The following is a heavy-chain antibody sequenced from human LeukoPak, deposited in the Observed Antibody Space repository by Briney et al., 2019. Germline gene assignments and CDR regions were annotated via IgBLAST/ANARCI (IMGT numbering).Heavy chain of an antibody. J-gene: IGHJ3*02. CDR2: INHSGST. CDR3: ARRPRRYYYDSGGYYHLRRHYAFDI. V-gene: IGHV4-34*01. CDR1: GGSFSGYY. Sequence: SETLSLTCAVYGGSFSGYYWSWIRQPPGKGLEWIGEINHSGSTNYNPSLKSRVTISVDTSKNQFSLKLSSVTAADTAVYYCARRPRRYYYDSGGYYHLRRHYAFDIWGQGTMVTVSS. D-gene: IGHD3-22*01.